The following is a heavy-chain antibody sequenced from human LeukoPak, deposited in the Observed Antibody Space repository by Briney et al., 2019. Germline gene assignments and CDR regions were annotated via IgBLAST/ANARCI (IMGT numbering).Heavy chain of an antibody. CDR1: GFTFSSYA. V-gene: IGHV3-30-3*01. D-gene: IGHD5-24*01. CDR2: ISYDGSNK. J-gene: IGHJ3*02. Sequence: QPGRSLRLSCAASGFTFSSYAMHWVRQAPGKGLEWVAVISYDGSNKYYADSVKGRFTISRDNSKNTLYLQMNSLRAEDTAVYYCAREGVEMATGSDAFDIWGQGTMVTVSS. CDR3: AREGVEMATGSDAFDI.